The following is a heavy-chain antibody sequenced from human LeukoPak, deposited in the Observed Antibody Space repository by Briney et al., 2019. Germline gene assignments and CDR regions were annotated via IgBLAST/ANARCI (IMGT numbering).Heavy chain of an antibody. D-gene: IGHD6-19*01. Sequence: RGSLRLSCAASGFPFSSYAISWVHQAPGKGREWVSPSSGSGSRTQYADSVRGRLPTSRDNSKNTLYLQMNSLTADDTDVYYCERGVAVASPYYFDYWGQGTLVTVSS. J-gene: IGHJ4*02. V-gene: IGHV3-23*01. CDR3: ERGVAVASPYYFDY. CDR1: GFPFSSYA. CDR2: SSGSGSRT.